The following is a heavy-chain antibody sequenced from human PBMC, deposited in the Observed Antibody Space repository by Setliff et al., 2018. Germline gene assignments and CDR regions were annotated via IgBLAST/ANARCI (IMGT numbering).Heavy chain of an antibody. CDR3: ARTCRLAAPSHFDY. CDR1: GYTFTKYW. V-gene: IGHV5-51*01. D-gene: IGHD6-13*01. CDR2: ISPGDSDT. Sequence: GESLKISCEGSGYTFTKYWIGWVRQMPGKGLEWMGIISPGDSDTRYSPSFQGQVTISADKSISTAYLQWSSLKASDTAMYYCARTCRLAAPSHFDYWGQGTLVTVSS. J-gene: IGHJ4*02.